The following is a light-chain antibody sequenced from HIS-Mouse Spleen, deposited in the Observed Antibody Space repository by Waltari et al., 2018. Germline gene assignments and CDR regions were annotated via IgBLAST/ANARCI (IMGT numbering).Light chain of an antibody. CDR1: SSDVGSYHL. V-gene: IGLV2-23*01. J-gene: IGLJ2*01. Sequence: QSALTQPASVSGSPGQSIPISCTGTSSDVGSYHLVPWYPQHPGKAPKLMIYEGSKRPSGVSNRFSGSKSGNTASLTISGLQAEDEADYYCCSYAGSSTVVFGGGTKLTVL. CDR3: CSYAGSSTVV. CDR2: EGS.